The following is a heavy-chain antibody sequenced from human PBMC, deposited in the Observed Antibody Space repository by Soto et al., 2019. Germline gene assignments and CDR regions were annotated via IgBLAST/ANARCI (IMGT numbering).Heavy chain of an antibody. D-gene: IGHD3-22*01. V-gene: IGHV1-18*01. J-gene: IGHJ5*01. Sequence: VASVKVSCKASGYTFTSYGISWVRQAPGQGLEWMGWINPNSGGTNYAQKFQARVTITTDESTSTAYMELSSLRSEDTAVYYCARDRGPSSGYYPYWFDSWGQGTLVPVSS. CDR1: GYTFTSYG. CDR2: INPNSGGT. CDR3: ARDRGPSSGYYPYWFDS.